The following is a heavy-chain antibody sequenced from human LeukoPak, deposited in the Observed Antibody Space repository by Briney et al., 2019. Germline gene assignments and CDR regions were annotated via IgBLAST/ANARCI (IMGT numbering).Heavy chain of an antibody. CDR1: GFTFDDYA. CDR3: AKDSTDWYFDL. J-gene: IGHJ2*01. Sequence: GGSLRLSCAASGFTFDDYAMHWVRQAPGKGLEWVSGISWNSGSIGYADSVKGRFTISRDNAKNSLYLQMISLRAEDTAFYYCAKDSTDWYFDLWGRGTLVTVSS. D-gene: IGHD4-17*01. CDR2: ISWNSGSI. V-gene: IGHV3-9*01.